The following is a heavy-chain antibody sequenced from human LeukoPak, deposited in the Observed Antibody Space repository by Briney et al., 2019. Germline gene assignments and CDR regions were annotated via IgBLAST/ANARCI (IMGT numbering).Heavy chain of an antibody. CDR3: ARVRNTYFDILTDGRYLQH. D-gene: IGHD3-9*01. Sequence: ASVKVSCKASGYTFTSYDINWVRQATGQGREWMGWMNPNSGNTGYAQKFQGRVTITRNTSISTAYMELSSLRSEDTAVYYCARVRNTYFDILTDGRYLQHWGQGTQVTVSS. CDR1: GYTFTSYD. V-gene: IGHV1-8*03. CDR2: MNPNSGNT. J-gene: IGHJ1*01.